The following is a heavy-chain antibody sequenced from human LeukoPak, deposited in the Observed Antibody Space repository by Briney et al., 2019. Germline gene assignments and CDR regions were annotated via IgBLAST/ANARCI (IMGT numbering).Heavy chain of an antibody. D-gene: IGHD3-22*01. J-gene: IGHJ4*02. CDR3: ARTYYYDSSGYYYVRYFDY. CDR2: ISSSNSYI. Sequence: GGSLRLSCAASGFTFSSYAMSWVRQAPGKGLEWVSSISSSNSYIYYADSVKGRFTISRDNAKNSLYLEMNSLRAEDTAVYYCARTYYYDSSGYYYVRYFDYWGQGTLVTVSS. V-gene: IGHV3-21*01. CDR1: GFTFSSYA.